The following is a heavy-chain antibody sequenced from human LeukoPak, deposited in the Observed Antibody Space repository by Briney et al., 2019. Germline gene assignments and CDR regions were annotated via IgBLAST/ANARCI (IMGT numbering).Heavy chain of an antibody. CDR1: GGSISSYY. J-gene: IGHJ3*02. CDR3: ARRTGYPDAFDI. D-gene: IGHD3/OR15-3a*01. CDR2: IYTSGST. Sequence: SETLSLTCTVSGGSISSYYWSWFRQRPGPGQERVGYIYTSGSTNYNPSLTGRVTISVDTSKNQFSLKLNAVTAADTAVYYCARRTGYPDAFDIWGQGTMVTVSS. V-gene: IGHV4-4*09.